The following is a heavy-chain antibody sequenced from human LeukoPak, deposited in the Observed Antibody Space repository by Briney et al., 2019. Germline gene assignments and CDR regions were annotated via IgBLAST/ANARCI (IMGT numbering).Heavy chain of an antibody. V-gene: IGHV3-23*01. Sequence: PGGALRLSFAASGFIFANYAMRGVGQAPGKGLEGVSVSGSGGGTYYANSVKGRFTISRDNSKNTLYLQKNRLRAEDTAIYYCAKAHSVSAPGCFDPWGQGTLVTVSS. CDR3: AKAHSVSAPGCFDP. CDR2: SGSGGGT. J-gene: IGHJ5*02. CDR1: GFIFANYA. D-gene: IGHD5-18*01.